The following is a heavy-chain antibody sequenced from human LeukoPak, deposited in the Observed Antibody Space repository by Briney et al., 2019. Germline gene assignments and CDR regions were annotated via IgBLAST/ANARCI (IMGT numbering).Heavy chain of an antibody. CDR1: GGSFSGYY. Sequence: SETLSLTCAVYGGSFSGYYWSWIRQPPGKGLEWIGYIYYSGSTYYNPSLKSRVTISVDTSKNQFSLKLSSVTAADTAVYYCAREFLDFWSENWFDPWGQGTLVTVSS. J-gene: IGHJ5*02. D-gene: IGHD3-3*01. V-gene: IGHV4-30-4*01. CDR2: IYYSGST. CDR3: AREFLDFWSENWFDP.